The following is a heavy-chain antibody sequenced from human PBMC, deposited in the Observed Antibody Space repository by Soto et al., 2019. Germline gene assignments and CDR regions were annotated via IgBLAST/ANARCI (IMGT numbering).Heavy chain of an antibody. J-gene: IGHJ6*02. Sequence: QVQLVQSGAEVKQPGSSLKVSCKASGGTFSSYSISWVRQAPGQGLEWMGGILPIFGTANYAEKFQGRVTITADKSTSTAYMEQSSLRSEDTTVYYCASGYSYGKVSDVWGQGTTVTVSS. V-gene: IGHV1-69*06. CDR2: ILPIFGTA. CDR3: ASGYSYGKVSDV. CDR1: GGTFSSYS. D-gene: IGHD5-18*01.